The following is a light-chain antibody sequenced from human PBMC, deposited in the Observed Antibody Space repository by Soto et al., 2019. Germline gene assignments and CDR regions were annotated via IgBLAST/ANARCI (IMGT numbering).Light chain of an antibody. V-gene: IGKV3-11*01. CDR1: QSVTRF. CDR2: DTS. CDR3: QQRSNWPLT. Sequence: EIVLTQSPATLSLSPGERATLSCRASQSVTRFLAWYQHKPGQAPRLLIYDTSNRATGIPARFSGSGSGTDFTLTISSLEPEDCAVYYCQQRSNWPLTCGGGTKVEIK. J-gene: IGKJ4*01.